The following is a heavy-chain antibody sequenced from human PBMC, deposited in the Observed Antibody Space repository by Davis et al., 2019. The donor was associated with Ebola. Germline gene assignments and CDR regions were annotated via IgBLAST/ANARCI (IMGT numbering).Heavy chain of an antibody. CDR3: AAQYSNGWFDP. D-gene: IGHD5-18*01. CDR1: GGSISSHY. Sequence: SETLSLTCTVSGGSISSHYWSWLRQPPGKGLAWIGYIHYSGTTSKNPSLKSRVTMSVDMSKNQFSLRLSSVTAADTAVYYCAAQYSNGWFDPWGQGTLVTVSS. V-gene: IGHV4-59*11. CDR2: IHYSGTT. J-gene: IGHJ5*02.